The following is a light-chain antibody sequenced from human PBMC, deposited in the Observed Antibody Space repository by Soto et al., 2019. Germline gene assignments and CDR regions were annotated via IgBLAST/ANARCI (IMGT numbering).Light chain of an antibody. CDR2: DAS. CDR1: QSIRSW. V-gene: IGKV1-5*01. Sequence: DIQMTQSSSTQSAYVGYRVSLTCLASQSIRSWLAWYQQKPEKAPKLLIYDASSLESGVPSRFSGSGSGTEFTLTISCLQPDDFATYCCQQYNSYSWTFGQGTKVDIK. J-gene: IGKJ1*01. CDR3: QQYNSYSWT.